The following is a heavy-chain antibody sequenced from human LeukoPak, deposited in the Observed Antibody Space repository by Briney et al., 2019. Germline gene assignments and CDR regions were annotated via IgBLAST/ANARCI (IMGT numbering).Heavy chain of an antibody. V-gene: IGHV3-48*04. CDR2: ISRSSTTI. CDR1: GFTFSNYS. D-gene: IGHD5-18*01. CDR3: ARADWDTAMIDY. Sequence: PGGSLRLSCAASGFTFSNYSMNWVRQAPGKGLEWVSYISRSSTTIYYADSVKGRFTISRDNAKNSLYLQMNSLRAEDTAVYYCARADWDTAMIDYWGQGTLVTVSS. J-gene: IGHJ4*02.